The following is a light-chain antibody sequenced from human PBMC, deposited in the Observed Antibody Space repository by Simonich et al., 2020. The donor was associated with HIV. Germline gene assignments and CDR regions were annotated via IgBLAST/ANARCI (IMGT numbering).Light chain of an antibody. J-gene: IGLJ3*02. CDR1: AFPKQY. Sequence: SYELTQPPSVSVSPGQTARITCSGDAFPKQYASWYQQKPGHAPVLVIYKDSERPSGIPERFSGSSSGTTVTLTISAVQAEDEADYYCQSPDSSGTYWVFGGGTKLTVL. V-gene: IGLV3-25*03. CDR3: QSPDSSGTYWV. CDR2: KDS.